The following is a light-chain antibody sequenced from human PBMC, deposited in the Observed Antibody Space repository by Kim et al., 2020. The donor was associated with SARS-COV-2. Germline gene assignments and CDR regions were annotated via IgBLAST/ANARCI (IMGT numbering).Light chain of an antibody. Sequence: EIVLTQSPATLSLSPGERATLSCRASQSVSNYLAWYQQQPGQAPRLLIYHASNRATGIPDRFSGSGSGTDFTLTISSLEPEDFAVYYCQQRTNGAITFGQGTRLEIK. CDR2: HAS. CDR1: QSVSNY. J-gene: IGKJ5*01. CDR3: QQRTNGAIT. V-gene: IGKV3-11*01.